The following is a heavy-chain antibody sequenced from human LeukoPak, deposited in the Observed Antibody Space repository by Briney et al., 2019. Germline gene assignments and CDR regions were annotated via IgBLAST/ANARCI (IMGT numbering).Heavy chain of an antibody. CDR2: INPNSGGT. V-gene: IGHV1-2*02. Sequence: ASVNASRTPSGYTFTGYYMHGVRQAPGQGLEWMGWINPNSGGTNYAQKFQGRVTMTRDTSISTAYMVLSRLRSDDTAVYYCARADLSDYFDFWGQGALGTASS. D-gene: IGHD3-16*02. J-gene: IGHJ4*02. CDR1: GYTFTGYY. CDR3: ARADLSDYFDF.